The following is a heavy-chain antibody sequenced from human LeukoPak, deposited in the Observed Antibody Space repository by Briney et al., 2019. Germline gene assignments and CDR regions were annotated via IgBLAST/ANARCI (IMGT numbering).Heavy chain of an antibody. CDR1: GGSISDYY. V-gene: IGHV4-4*07. CDR2: VHISGST. Sequence: SETLSLTCTVSGGSISDYYWSWIRQPAGKGLEWIGRVHISGSTNYNPSLKSRVTMSLDTSTDQFSLKLNSVTAADTAVYYCARDAATIPYYHCMDVWGKGTMVTVSS. D-gene: IGHD6-25*01. CDR3: ARDAATIPYYHCMDV. J-gene: IGHJ6*03.